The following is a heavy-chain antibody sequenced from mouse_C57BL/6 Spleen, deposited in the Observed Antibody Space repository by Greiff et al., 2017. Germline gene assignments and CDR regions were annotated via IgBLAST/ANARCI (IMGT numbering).Heavy chain of an antibody. CDR1: GYTFPSYW. CDR3: ARWDDYGSSRYYAKCY. CDR2: LDPGSGSP. D-gene: IGHD1-1*01. J-gene: IGHJ4*01. V-gene: IGHV1-55*01. Sequence: QVQLQQPGAELVKPGASVKMSCKASGYTFPSYWITWVKQRPGQGLEWIGDLDPGSGSPNYNEKFKSKATLTVDTSSSTAYMQLSSLTSEDSAVYYCARWDDYGSSRYYAKCYRGKVTSVTVST.